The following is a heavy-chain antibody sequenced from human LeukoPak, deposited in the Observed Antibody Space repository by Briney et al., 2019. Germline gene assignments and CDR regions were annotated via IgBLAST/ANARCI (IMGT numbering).Heavy chain of an antibody. CDR1: GGSISSSSHS. Sequence: SETLSLTCTVSGGSISSSSHSWGWIRQPPGKGLEWTGSIYYTGTTYYNPSLKSRVTISVDTSKNQFSLKLNSVTAADTAAYYCAQSLGSSNWIGNWFDPWGQGTLVTASS. CDR2: IYYTGTT. V-gene: IGHV4-39*01. CDR3: AQSLGSSNWIGNWFDP. D-gene: IGHD6-13*01. J-gene: IGHJ5*02.